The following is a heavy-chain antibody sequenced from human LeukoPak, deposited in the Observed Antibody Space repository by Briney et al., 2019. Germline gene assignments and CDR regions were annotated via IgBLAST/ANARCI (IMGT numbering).Heavy chain of an antibody. CDR2: IYYYGST. D-gene: IGHD4-11*01. CDR3: ARHPHYSDYVPYIAY. Sequence: SETLSLTCTVSGGSVSDRSYHWGWVRQPPGRGLEWIGYIYYYGSTSYNSSLKSRLTISIDTSKNQFSLRLTSATAADTAVYFCARHPHYSDYVPYIAYWGQGTLVVVSS. V-gene: IGHV4-39*01. J-gene: IGHJ4*02. CDR1: GGSVSDRSYH.